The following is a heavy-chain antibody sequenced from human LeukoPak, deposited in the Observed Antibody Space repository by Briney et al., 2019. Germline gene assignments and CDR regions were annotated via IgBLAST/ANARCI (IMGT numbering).Heavy chain of an antibody. J-gene: IGHJ4*02. CDR1: GGSISSYY. V-gene: IGHV4-59*01. CDR2: IYYSGST. D-gene: IGHD5-18*01. Sequence: PSETLSLTCTVSGGSISSYYWSWIRQPPGKGLEWIGYIYYSGSTNYNPSLKSRVTISVDTSKNQFSLKLSSVTAEDTAVYYCAREGTAMASWGVDYWGQGTLVTVSS. CDR3: AREGTAMASWGVDY.